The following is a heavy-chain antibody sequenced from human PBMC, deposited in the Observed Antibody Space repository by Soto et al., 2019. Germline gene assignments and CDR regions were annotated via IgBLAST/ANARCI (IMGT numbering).Heavy chain of an antibody. CDR2: IYYSGST. V-gene: IGHV4-31*03. CDR1: GGSISSGGYY. Sequence: SETLSLTCTVSGGSISSGGYYWSWIRQHPGKGLEWIWYIYYSGSTYYNPSLKSRVTISVDTSKNQFSLKLSSVTAADTAVYYCARWEYYDDAFDIWGQGTMVTVSS. J-gene: IGHJ3*02. D-gene: IGHD3-22*01. CDR3: ARWEYYDDAFDI.